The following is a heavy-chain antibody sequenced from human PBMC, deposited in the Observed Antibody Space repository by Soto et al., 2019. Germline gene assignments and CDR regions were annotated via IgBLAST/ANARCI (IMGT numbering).Heavy chain of an antibody. J-gene: IGHJ4*02. Sequence: QVQLVESGGGLVKPGGSLRLSCAASGLTFSDYYMSWIRQAPGMGLEWVSYISSSGSSTYYVDSVKGRFTISRDNAKNSLYLQMNSLRAEDTAVYYCASYTGYSSGWAFDYWGQGTLVTISS. CDR3: ASYTGYSSGWAFDY. CDR1: GLTFSDYY. CDR2: ISSSGSST. V-gene: IGHV3-11*01. D-gene: IGHD6-19*01.